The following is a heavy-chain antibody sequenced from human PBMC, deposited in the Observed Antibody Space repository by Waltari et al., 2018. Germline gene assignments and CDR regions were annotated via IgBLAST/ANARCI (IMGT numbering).Heavy chain of an antibody. Sequence: QVQLVQSGAEVKKPGASVKVSCKASGYTFTSYAMHWVRQAPGQRLEWMGWINAGNGNTKYSQKFQGRVTITRDTSASTAYMELSSLRSEDTAVYYCARDSLYYYDSSGYRFDYWGQGTLVTVSS. V-gene: IGHV1-3*01. CDR3: ARDSLYYYDSSGYRFDY. J-gene: IGHJ4*02. CDR1: GYTFTSYA. CDR2: INAGNGNT. D-gene: IGHD3-22*01.